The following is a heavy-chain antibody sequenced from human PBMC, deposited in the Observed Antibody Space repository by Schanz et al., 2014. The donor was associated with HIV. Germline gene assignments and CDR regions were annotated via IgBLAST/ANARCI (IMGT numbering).Heavy chain of an antibody. D-gene: IGHD6-13*01. CDR2: IIPVFGTT. J-gene: IGHJ4*02. V-gene: IGHV1-69*06. CDR3: ARDPEGIAAAGSDY. Sequence: QVQLVQSGAEVKKPGSSVKVSCKASGGTFMTYAISWVRQAPGQGLEWMGGIIPVFGTTNYAQKFQGRVTMTRDTSTTTVYMELRSLRSDDRAVYYCARDPEGIAAAGSDYWGQGTLVTVSS. CDR1: GGTFMTYA.